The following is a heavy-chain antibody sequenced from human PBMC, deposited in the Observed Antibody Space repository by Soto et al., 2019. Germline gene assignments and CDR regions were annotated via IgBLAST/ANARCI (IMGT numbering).Heavy chain of an antibody. CDR3: ARGVTLVRGVIHTPYFDY. V-gene: IGHV4-31*03. CDR2: IYYSGST. CDR1: GGSISSGGYY. D-gene: IGHD3-10*01. J-gene: IGHJ4*02. Sequence: QVQLQESGPGLVKPSQTLSLTCTVSGGSISSGGYYWSWIRQHPGKGLEWIGYIYYSGSTYYNPSLTRRVTLSVDTSKNQFSLKLSSVTAADTAVYYCARGVTLVRGVIHTPYFDYWGQGALVTVSS.